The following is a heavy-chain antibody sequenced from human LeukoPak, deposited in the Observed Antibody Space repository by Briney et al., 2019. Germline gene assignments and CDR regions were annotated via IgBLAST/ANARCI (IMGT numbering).Heavy chain of an antibody. CDR3: ARPFRPYYYMDV. CDR1: SGSIGSSSYY. J-gene: IGHJ6*03. Sequence: KPSETLSLTCTVSSGSIGSSSYYWGWIRQPPGKGLEWIGSIYHSGSTYYNPSLKSRVTISVDTSKNQFSLKLSSVTAADTAVYYCARPFRPYYYMDVWGKGTTVTVSS. V-gene: IGHV4-39*07. CDR2: IYHSGST. D-gene: IGHD2/OR15-2a*01.